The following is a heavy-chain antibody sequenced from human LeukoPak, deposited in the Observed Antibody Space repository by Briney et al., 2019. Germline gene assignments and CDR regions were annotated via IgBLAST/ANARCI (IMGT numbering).Heavy chain of an antibody. V-gene: IGHV4-59*01. CDR3: ARSERMATIPFDY. Sequence: SETLSLTCTVSGGSISSYYWTWIRQPPGKGLEWIGYIHYTGSTSSNPSLKSRVTISVDTSKNQFSLKLRSVTAADTAVYYCARSERMATIPFDYWGQGTLVTVSS. CDR1: GGSISSYY. J-gene: IGHJ4*02. CDR2: IHYTGST. D-gene: IGHD5-24*01.